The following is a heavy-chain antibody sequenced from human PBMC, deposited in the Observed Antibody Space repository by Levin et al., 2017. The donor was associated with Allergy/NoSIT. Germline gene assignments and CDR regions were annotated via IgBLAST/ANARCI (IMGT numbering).Heavy chain of an antibody. CDR1: GFTVSSNY. CDR2: LYSGGNT. Sequence: QPGGSLRLSCAASGFTVSSNYMSWVRQAPGKGLEWVSVLYSGGNTYYADSVKGRFTISRDNSKNTVYLQMNSLRAEDTAVYYCASYPSGSHVNHWGQGTLVTVSS. J-gene: IGHJ5*02. V-gene: IGHV3-53*01. CDR3: ASYPSGSHVNH. D-gene: IGHD1-26*01.